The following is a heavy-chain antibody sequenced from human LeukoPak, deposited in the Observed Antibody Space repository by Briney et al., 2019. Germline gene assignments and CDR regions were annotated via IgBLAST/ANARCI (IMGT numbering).Heavy chain of an antibody. CDR3: AKGVKVPLLRYFSYYMDV. CDR2: IDYSGDSP. V-gene: IGHV3-23*01. CDR1: GFTLSSYE. J-gene: IGHJ6*03. D-gene: IGHD3-9*01. Sequence: GGSLRLSCTGSGFTLSSYEMTWIRQAPGKGLEWVSSIDYSGDSPYYADSVKGRFTISRDNSKNTLYLQMNSLRAEDTAVYYCAKGVKVPLLRYFSYYMDVWGKGTTVTISS.